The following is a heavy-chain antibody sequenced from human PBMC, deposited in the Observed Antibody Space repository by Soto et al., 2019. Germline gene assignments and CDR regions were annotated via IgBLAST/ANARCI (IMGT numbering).Heavy chain of an antibody. Sequence: GWSLRLSCAASGFTFSRYAMSWVRQAPGKGLEWVSALSGSGYTTYYADSVKGRFTISRDNSNNTLYLQMNSLRVEDTAVYFCARWDSFGYYFDSWGQGTRVTVSS. V-gene: IGHV3-23*01. CDR1: GFTFSRYA. CDR3: ARWDSFGYYFDS. D-gene: IGHD5-18*01. CDR2: LSGSGYTT. J-gene: IGHJ4*02.